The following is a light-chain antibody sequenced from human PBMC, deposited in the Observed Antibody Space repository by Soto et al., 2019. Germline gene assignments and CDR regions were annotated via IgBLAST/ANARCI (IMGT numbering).Light chain of an antibody. J-gene: IGKJ3*01. CDR1: QTVGIS. V-gene: IGKV3-11*01. CDR3: QQRTNWLFT. Sequence: LTQSPAPLSFFQGERATLPSRASQTVGISLAWYQHKPGQPPRLLIYDASKRATGIPARFGGSGSGTDFTLTISSLEPEDFAVYYCQQRTNWLFTFGPGTKVDIK. CDR2: DAS.